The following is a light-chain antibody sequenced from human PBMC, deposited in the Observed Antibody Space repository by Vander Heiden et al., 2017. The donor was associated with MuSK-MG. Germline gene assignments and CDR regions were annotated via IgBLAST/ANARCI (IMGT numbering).Light chain of an antibody. CDR1: SSNIGSNT. J-gene: IGLJ2*01. CDR2: RNN. CDR3: AAWDDSLNGVV. V-gene: IGLV1-44*01. Sequence: QSVLTQPPPASGTPGQRVTISWSGSSSNIGSNTVNWYQQLPGTAPKLLIYRNNQRLSGVPDRFSGAKSGTSASLAISGLQAEEEADYYCAAWDDSLNGVVFGGGTKLTVL.